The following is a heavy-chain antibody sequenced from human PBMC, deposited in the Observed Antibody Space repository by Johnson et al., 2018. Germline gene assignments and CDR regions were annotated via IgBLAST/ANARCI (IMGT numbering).Heavy chain of an antibody. CDR3: ARRWPIVKGYYGMDV. CDR2: IGTAGDT. V-gene: IGHV3-13*01. J-gene: IGHJ6*02. CDR1: GFTFSSYD. Sequence: VQLVESGGGLVQPGGSLRLSCAASGFTFSSYDMHWVRQATGKGLEWVSAIGTAGDTSYPGPVKGRFTISRENAKNPLYLQMNRRSAGDTAVYYCARRWPIVKGYYGMDVWGQGTTVTVSS. D-gene: IGHD2/OR15-2a*01.